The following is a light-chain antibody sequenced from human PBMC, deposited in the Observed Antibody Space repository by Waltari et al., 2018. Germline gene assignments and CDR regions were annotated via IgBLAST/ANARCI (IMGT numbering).Light chain of an antibody. CDR1: QGISNS. V-gene: IGKV1-NL1*01. J-gene: IGKJ1*01. Sequence: DIQMTQSPSSLSASIGDRVTITCRASQGISNSLAWYQQKLGKAPKLLLSAASRLESGVPSRFSGSRSGTDYTLTISSLQPEDFATYYCQQYYSTLWTFGQGTKVEIK. CDR3: QQYYSTLWT. CDR2: AAS.